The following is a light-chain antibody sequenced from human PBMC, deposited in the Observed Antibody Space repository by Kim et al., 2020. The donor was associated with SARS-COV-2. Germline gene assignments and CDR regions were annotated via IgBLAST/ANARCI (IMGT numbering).Light chain of an antibody. Sequence: GGTVPTPCVLRSGSVSTCHYPSWSQQKTGQVPRTLIYSTDTRSSGVPRRFSGAIVGNKAALTITGAQADDESDYYCMLYMGNGISVFGGGTQLTVL. J-gene: IGLJ3*02. CDR1: SGSVSTCHY. V-gene: IGLV8-61*01. CDR3: MLYMGNGISV. CDR2: STD.